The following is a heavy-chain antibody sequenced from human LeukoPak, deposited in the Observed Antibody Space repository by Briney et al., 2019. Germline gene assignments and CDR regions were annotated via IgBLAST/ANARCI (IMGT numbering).Heavy chain of an antibody. J-gene: IGHJ4*02. D-gene: IGHD3-22*01. V-gene: IGHV4-31*03. CDR2: IYYSGST. CDR3: ARDRYDSSGYYYFDY. CDR1: GGSISSGGYY. Sequence: PSQTLSLTCTVSGGSISSGGYYWSWIRQHPGKGLEWIGHIYYSGSTYYNPSLKSRVTISVDTSKNQFSLKLSSVTAADTAVYYCARDRYDSSGYYYFDYWGQGTLVTVSS.